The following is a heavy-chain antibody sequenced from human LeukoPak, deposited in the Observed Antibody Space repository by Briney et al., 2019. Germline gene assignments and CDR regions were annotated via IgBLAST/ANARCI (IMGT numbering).Heavy chain of an antibody. CDR3: ARQTGSGLFILP. J-gene: IGHJ4*02. CDR2: IHYTGST. V-gene: IGHV4-59*08. Sequence: SETLSLTCSVSGGSINSYYWSWIRQPPGKGLECIGYIHYTGSTNYNPSLKSRVTMSVDTSKNQFSLRLTSVTAADTAVYYCARQTGSGLFILPGGQGTLVTVSS. CDR1: GGSINSYY. D-gene: IGHD3/OR15-3a*01.